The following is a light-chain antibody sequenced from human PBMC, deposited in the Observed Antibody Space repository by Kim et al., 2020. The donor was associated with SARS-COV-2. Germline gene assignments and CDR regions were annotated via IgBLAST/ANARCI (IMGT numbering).Light chain of an antibody. V-gene: IGKV3-20*01. CDR1: QSVRSSY. CDR2: GAS. CDR3: QQYGSSPNT. Sequence: EIVLTQSPGTLSLSPGESATLSCRASQSVRSSYLAWYQQKPGQAPRLLIYGASSRASGISDRFSGSGSGTDFTLTISRLEPEDFAVYYCQQYGSSPNTFGHGTRLEIK. J-gene: IGKJ5*01.